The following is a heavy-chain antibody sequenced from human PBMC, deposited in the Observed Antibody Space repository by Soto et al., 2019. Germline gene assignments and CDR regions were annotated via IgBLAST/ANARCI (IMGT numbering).Heavy chain of an antibody. D-gene: IGHD3-22*01. CDR1: GYSFTSYW. CDR2: IYPGDSDT. J-gene: IGHJ3*02. CDR3: ARHPRGWYYLDSSGYYDAFDI. Sequence: GESLKISCKGSGYSFTSYWIGWVRQMPGKGLEWMGIIYPGDSDTRYSPSFQGQVTISADKSISTAYLQWSSLKASDTAMYYCARHPRGWYYLDSSGYYDAFDIWGQGTVVTVSS. V-gene: IGHV5-51*01.